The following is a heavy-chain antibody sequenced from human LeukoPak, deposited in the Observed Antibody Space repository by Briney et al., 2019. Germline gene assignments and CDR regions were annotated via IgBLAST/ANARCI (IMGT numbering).Heavy chain of an antibody. CDR2: ISGSGSTT. J-gene: IGHJ4*02. CDR1: GFTFSSYA. Sequence: GVSLRLSCAASGFTFSSYAMSWVRQAPGKGLEGVSAISGSGSTTYYADSVKGRFTISRDISKNTLYLQMNSLRAEDTAVYYCAKDLSTSNYYYFDYWGQGTLVTVSS. V-gene: IGHV3-23*01. D-gene: IGHD2-2*01. CDR3: AKDLSTSNYYYFDY.